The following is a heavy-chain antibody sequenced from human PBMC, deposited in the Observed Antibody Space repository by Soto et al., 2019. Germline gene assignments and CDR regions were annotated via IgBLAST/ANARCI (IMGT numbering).Heavy chain of an antibody. CDR3: ARVEPCNSISCYSVFES. CDR1: GFTFSNYW. CDR2: INSDGSST. V-gene: IGHV3-74*03. D-gene: IGHD2-2*01. J-gene: IGHJ4*02. Sequence: EVQLVESGGGLVQPGGSLRLSCTASGFTFSNYWMHWVRQPPGKGLVWVSRINSDGSSTTYADSVKGRFTISRDNAKNTLYLQMDSLRAEDTAVYYCARVEPCNSISCYSVFESWGQGTLVTVSS.